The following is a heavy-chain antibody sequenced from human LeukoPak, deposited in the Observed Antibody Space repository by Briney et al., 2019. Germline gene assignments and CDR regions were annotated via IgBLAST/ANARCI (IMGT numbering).Heavy chain of an antibody. CDR3: ARRGAYLDY. J-gene: IGHJ4*02. CDR1: GYSFTGYY. CDR2: VNPKNGGT. Sequence: ASVKVSCKTSGYSFTGYYMHWVRQAPGQGLEWMGWVNPKNGGTNYPQKFQGRVTMTTDTSVGTAYMELSSLASDDTAVYYCARRGAYLDYWGQGTLVTVSS. V-gene: IGHV1-2*02.